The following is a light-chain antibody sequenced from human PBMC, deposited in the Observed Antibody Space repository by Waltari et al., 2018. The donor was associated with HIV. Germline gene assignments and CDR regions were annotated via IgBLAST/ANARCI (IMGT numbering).Light chain of an antibody. CDR1: QTISSY. J-gene: IGKJ2*01. CDR2: GAS. Sequence: DIQMTQSPPSLSASVGDRVTITCRASQTISSYLNWYQQKPGKAPMLLIYGASTLHSGVPARFSGSGSGTDFTLTISSLQPEDFATYYCQQSYSTPRTFGQGTKLEIK. CDR3: QQSYSTPRT. V-gene: IGKV1-39*01.